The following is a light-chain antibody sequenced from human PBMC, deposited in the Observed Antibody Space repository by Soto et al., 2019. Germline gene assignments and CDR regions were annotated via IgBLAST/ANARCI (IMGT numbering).Light chain of an antibody. J-gene: IGLJ2*01. CDR3: NSYTSSSTLVV. CDR1: SSDVGGYNY. V-gene: IGLV2-14*01. CDR2: DVS. Sequence: QSALTQPASVSGSPGQSITISCTGTSSDVGGYNYVSWYQQHPGKAPKFIIYDVSNRPSGLSNRFSGSKSGNTASLTISGLQAEDEADYYCNSYTSSSTLVVFGGGTQLTVL.